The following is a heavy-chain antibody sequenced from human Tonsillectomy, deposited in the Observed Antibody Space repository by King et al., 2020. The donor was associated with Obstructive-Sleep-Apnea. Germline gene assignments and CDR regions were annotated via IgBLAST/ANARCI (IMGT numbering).Heavy chain of an antibody. CDR2: INHSGST. J-gene: IGHJ3*02. CDR3: ARAARLDAFDI. V-gene: IGHV4-34*01. Sequence: WSWIRQPPGKGLEWIGEINHSGSTNYNPSLKSRVTISVDTSKNQFSLKLSSVTAADTAVYYCARAARLDAFDIWGQGTMVTVSS.